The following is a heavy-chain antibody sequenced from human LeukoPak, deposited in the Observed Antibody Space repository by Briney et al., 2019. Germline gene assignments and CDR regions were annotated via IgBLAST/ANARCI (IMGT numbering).Heavy chain of an antibody. CDR2: INPNSGGT. J-gene: IGHJ1*01. CDR1: GYTFTSYY. V-gene: IGHV1-2*02. D-gene: IGHD2-15*01. CDR3: ARENYCSGGSCYGYFQH. Sequence: ASVKVSCKASGYTFTSYYMHWVRQAPGQGLEWMGWINPNSGGTNYAQKFQGRVTMTRDTSISTAYMELSRLRSDDTAVYYCARENYCSGGSCYGYFQHWGQGTLVTVSS.